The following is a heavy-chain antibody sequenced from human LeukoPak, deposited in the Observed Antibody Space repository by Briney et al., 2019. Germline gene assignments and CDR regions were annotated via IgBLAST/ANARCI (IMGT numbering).Heavy chain of an antibody. D-gene: IGHD3-22*01. CDR3: ARKSEVITPFDY. CDR1: GYXFNSCW. CDR2: IDPSDSYT. Sequence: GESLRISCNGSGYXFNSCWIGWVRQMPGKGLEWMGRIDPSDSYTNYSPSFQGHVTISADKSISTAYLHWSSLKASDTAMYYCARKSEVITPFDYWGQGSLVTVSS. V-gene: IGHV5-10-1*01. J-gene: IGHJ4*02.